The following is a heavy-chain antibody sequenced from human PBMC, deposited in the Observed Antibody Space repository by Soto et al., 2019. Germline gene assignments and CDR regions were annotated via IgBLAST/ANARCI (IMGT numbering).Heavy chain of an antibody. V-gene: IGHV4-59*01. Sequence: SETLSLTCTVSGGSISSYYWSWIRQPPGKGLEWIGYIYYSGITNYNPSLQSRVTISVETSKNQFSLKLRSVTAADTAVYYCARVMGGYSYGDEDYGMDVWGQGTTVTAP. D-gene: IGHD5-18*01. CDR2: IYYSGIT. J-gene: IGHJ6*02. CDR1: GGSISSYY. CDR3: ARVMGGYSYGDEDYGMDV.